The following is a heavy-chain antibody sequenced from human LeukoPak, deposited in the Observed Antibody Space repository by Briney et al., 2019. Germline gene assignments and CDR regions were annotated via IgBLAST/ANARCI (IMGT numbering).Heavy chain of an antibody. V-gene: IGHV1-2*02. CDR1: GYSFTDYY. CDR3: ARADRLHGGPYLIGP. Sequence: ASVKVSCKPSGYSFTDYYMHWVRQSPGHGLEGMGWINPNIGVTSAAQKFQGRVTMTRDTSITTVYMEVSWLTSDDTAIYYCARADRLHGGPYLIGPWGQGTLVTVSS. D-gene: IGHD2-21*01. CDR2: INPNIGVT. J-gene: IGHJ5*02.